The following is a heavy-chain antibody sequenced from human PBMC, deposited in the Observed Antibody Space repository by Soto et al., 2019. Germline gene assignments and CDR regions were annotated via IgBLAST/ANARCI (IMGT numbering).Heavy chain of an antibody. CDR3: ATGDRTAWYSSLHF. D-gene: IGHD6-13*01. CDR2: IRGSGGST. J-gene: IGHJ4*02. V-gene: IGHV3-23*01. CDR1: GFTFSSYA. Sequence: GGSLRLSCAAAGFTFSSYAMSWVRQAPGKGLEWVSAIRGSGGSTYYADSVKGRFTISRDNSKNTLYLQMNSLRAEDTAVYYCATGDRTAWYSSLHFWGQGTPVTVFS.